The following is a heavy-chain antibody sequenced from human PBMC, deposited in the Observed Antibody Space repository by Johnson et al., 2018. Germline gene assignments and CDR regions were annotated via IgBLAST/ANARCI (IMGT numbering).Heavy chain of an antibody. CDR2: INSDGSSK. J-gene: IGHJ6*03. V-gene: IGHV3-74*01. CDR3: ARAKDSSSLQSTSDYYYMDV. Sequence: VQLQESGGGLVQPGGSLRLSCAASGFTFSSYWMHWVRQAPGKGLVWVSRINSDGSSKSYADSVKGRFTISRYNAKNTLYLQMNSLRAEDTAVYYCARAKDSSSLQSTSDYYYMDVWGKGTTVTVSS. D-gene: IGHD6-6*01. CDR1: GFTFSSYW.